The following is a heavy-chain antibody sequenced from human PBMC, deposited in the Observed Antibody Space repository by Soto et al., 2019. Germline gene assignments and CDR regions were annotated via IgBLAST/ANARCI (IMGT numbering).Heavy chain of an antibody. D-gene: IGHD3-10*01. V-gene: IGHV3-21*01. J-gene: IGHJ4*02. CDR2: ISSSSSYI. Sequence: GGSLRLSCAASGFTFGSYSMNWVRQAPGKGLEWVSSISSSSSYIYYADSVKGRFTISRDNAKNSLYLQMNSLRAEDTAVYYCARRYGSGSYYLPFDYWGQGTLVTVSS. CDR1: GFTFGSYS. CDR3: ARRYGSGSYYLPFDY.